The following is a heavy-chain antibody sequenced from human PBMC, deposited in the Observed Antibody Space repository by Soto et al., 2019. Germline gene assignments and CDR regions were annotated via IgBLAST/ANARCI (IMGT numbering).Heavy chain of an antibody. V-gene: IGHV4-30-2*01. CDR1: GGSISSGGYS. Sequence: QLQLQESGSGLVKPSQTLSLTCAASGGSISSGGYSWSWIRQPPGKDLEWIGYVYHSGSTYFTPALKRRATINVVRDTKVSALNLSSVNAADRDVYCCAGTQSGAFAPWGQGAMVTVSS. CDR2: VYHSGST. J-gene: IGHJ5*02. CDR3: AGTQSGAFAP. D-gene: IGHD1-26*01.